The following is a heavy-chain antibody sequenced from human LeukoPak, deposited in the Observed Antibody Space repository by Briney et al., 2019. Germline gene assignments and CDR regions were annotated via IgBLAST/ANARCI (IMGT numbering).Heavy chain of an antibody. V-gene: IGHV1-2*02. CDR2: INPKSGGT. CDR3: ARDSKMIDY. D-gene: IGHD2/OR15-2a*01. J-gene: IGHJ4*02. CDR1: GYTFARYY. Sequence: ASVSVSCKASGYTFARYYIHWVRQAPGQGLEWMGWINPKSGGTEYAQMFQGRVTMTRDTSISTAYMEVTRLTSDDTVVYYCARDSKMIDYWGQGTLVTVSS.